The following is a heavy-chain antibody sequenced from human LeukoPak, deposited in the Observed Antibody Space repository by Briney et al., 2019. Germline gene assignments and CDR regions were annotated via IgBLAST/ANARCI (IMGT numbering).Heavy chain of an antibody. D-gene: IGHD3-10*01. Sequence: KASETLSLTCTVSGGFISSSDYYWAWIRQPPGKGLEWIGEINHSGSTNYNPSLKSRVTISVDTSKNQFSLKLSSVTAADTAVYYCARLGSGLLWFGECFDYWGQGTLVTVSS. V-gene: IGHV4-39*07. CDR3: ARLGSGLLWFGECFDY. CDR2: INHSGST. CDR1: GGFISSSDYY. J-gene: IGHJ4*02.